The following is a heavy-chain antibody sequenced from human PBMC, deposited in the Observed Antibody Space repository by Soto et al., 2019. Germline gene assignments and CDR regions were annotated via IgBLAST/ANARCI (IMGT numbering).Heavy chain of an antibody. D-gene: IGHD6-13*01. CDR2: IDGDDDK. J-gene: IGHJ5*02. CDR1: SLSTNQMS. CDR3: ARSTSYTSSWPSNWFDP. Sequence: SLSTNQMSVSWIRQPPGKALEWLALIDGDDDKYYSTSLKTRLTVSKDTSKNQVVLTMTNMNAVDTATYYCARSTSYTSSWPSNWFDPWGQGTLVTVSS. V-gene: IGHV2-70*01.